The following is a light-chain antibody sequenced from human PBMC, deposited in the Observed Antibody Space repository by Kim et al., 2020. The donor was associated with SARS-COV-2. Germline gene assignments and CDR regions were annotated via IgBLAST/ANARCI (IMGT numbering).Light chain of an antibody. V-gene: IGLV3-1*01. Sequence: SSELTQPPSVSVSPGQTASITCSGDKLGDKYACWYQQKPGQSPVLDIYQDSKRPSGIPERFSGSNSGNTATLTISGTQAMDEADYYCQAWDSSTVVFGGG. CDR3: QAWDSSTVV. CDR2: QDS. J-gene: IGLJ2*01. CDR1: KLGDKY.